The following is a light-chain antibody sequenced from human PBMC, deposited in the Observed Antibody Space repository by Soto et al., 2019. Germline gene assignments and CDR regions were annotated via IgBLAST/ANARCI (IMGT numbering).Light chain of an antibody. CDR2: GAS. Sequence: EIVMTQSPATLSVSPGERATLSCRASQSVSSNLAWYQKKPGQAPRLLIYGASTRATGIPARFSGSGSGTELTPNISSVQSEDFGVCYRHQYNNWAGTFGPGTKVDIK. CDR1: QSVSSN. J-gene: IGKJ3*01. V-gene: IGKV3D-15*01. CDR3: HQYNNWAGT.